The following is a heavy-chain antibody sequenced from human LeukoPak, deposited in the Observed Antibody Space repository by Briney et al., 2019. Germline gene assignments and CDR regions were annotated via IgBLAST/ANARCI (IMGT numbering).Heavy chain of an antibody. Sequence: SETLSLTCTVSGGSISSYCWSWIRQPPGKGLEWIGYIYYSGSTNYNPSLKSRVTISVDTSKNQFSLKLSSVTAADTAVYYCASGVVVAATPYFDYWGQGTLVIVSS. CDR3: ASGVVVAATPYFDY. V-gene: IGHV4-59*01. J-gene: IGHJ4*02. D-gene: IGHD2-15*01. CDR2: IYYSGST. CDR1: GGSISSYC.